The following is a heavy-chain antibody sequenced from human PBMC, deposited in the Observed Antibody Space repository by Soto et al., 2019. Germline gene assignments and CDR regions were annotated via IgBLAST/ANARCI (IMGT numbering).Heavy chain of an antibody. V-gene: IGHV1-46*01. Sequence: ASVKVSCKASGYTFTSYYMHWVRQAPGQGLEWMGIINPSGGGTSYAQKFQGRVTMTRDTPTSTVYMELSSLRSEDTAVYYCARVRGYCSSTSCYLDVWGQGTTVTVSS. CDR1: GYTFTSYY. D-gene: IGHD2-2*01. J-gene: IGHJ6*02. CDR2: INPSGGGT. CDR3: ARVRGYCSSTSCYLDV.